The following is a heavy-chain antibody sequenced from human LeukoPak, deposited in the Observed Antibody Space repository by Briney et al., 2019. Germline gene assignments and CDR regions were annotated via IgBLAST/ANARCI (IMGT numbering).Heavy chain of an antibody. CDR1: GGSISSGGYY. V-gene: IGHV4-30-2*01. Sequence: SETLSLTCTVSGGSISSGGYYWSWIRQPPGKGLEWIGYIYHSGSTYYNPSRKSRVTISVDRSKNQFSLKLSSVTAADTAVYYCARDAEATVTTSAFDIWGQGTMVTVSS. J-gene: IGHJ3*02. CDR2: IYHSGST. CDR3: ARDAEATVTTSAFDI. D-gene: IGHD4-17*01.